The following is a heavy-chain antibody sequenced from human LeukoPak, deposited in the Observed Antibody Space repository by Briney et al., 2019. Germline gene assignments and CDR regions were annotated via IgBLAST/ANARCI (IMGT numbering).Heavy chain of an antibody. J-gene: IGHJ4*02. CDR3: ARGLYYDYVWGSYRFGY. V-gene: IGHV3-21*01. Sequence: GGSPRLSCAASGFTFSSYSMNWVRQAPGKGLEWVSSISSSSSYIYYADSVKGRFTISRDNAKNSLYLQMNSLRAEDTAVYYCARGLYYDYVWGSYRFGYWGQGTLVTVSS. CDR2: ISSSSSYI. D-gene: IGHD3-16*02. CDR1: GFTFSSYS.